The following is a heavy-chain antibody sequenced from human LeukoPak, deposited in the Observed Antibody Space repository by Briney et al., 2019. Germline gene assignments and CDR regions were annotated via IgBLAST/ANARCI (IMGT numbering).Heavy chain of an antibody. CDR2: VDPEDGET. D-gene: IGHD3-3*01. V-gene: IGHV1-69-2*01. Sequence: ASVKISCKVSGYTFTDYYMHWVQQAPGKGLEWMGLVDPEDGETIYAEKFQGRVTITADTSTDTAYMELSSLRSEDTAVYYCAREAAPTIFGVVIPHMDVWGKGTTVTVSS. J-gene: IGHJ6*03. CDR3: AREAAPTIFGVVIPHMDV. CDR1: GYTFTDYY.